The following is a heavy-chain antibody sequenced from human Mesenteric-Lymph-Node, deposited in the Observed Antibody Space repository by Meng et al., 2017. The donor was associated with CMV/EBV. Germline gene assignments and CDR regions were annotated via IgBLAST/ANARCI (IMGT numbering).Heavy chain of an antibody. J-gene: IGHJ4*02. V-gene: IGHV3-11*01. D-gene: IGHD6-19*01. CDR3: ARRSRGDWYESYFDQ. Sequence: GGSLRLSCAASGFTFSAYYMSWIRQAPGKGLEWVSYISGSGVRSYYAAAVEGRFTISRDTAKKSLYLQMNSLRAEDTAVYYCARRSRGDWYESYFDQWGQGTLVTVSS. CDR2: ISGSGVRS. CDR1: GFTFSAYY.